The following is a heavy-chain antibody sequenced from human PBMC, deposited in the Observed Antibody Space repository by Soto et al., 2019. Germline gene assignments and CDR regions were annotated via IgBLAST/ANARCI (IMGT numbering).Heavy chain of an antibody. Sequence: GGSLRLSCAASGFTFSNAWMSWVRQAPGKGLEWVGRIKSKTDGGTTDYAAPVKGRFTISRDDSKNTLYLQMNSLKTEDTAVYCCTTYKDESNYDFWSGYYTGMYDRGHGMDVWGQGTTVTVSS. CDR3: TTYKDESNYDFWSGYYTGMYDRGHGMDV. CDR2: IKSKTDGGTT. CDR1: GFTFSNAW. J-gene: IGHJ6*02. D-gene: IGHD3-3*01. V-gene: IGHV3-15*01.